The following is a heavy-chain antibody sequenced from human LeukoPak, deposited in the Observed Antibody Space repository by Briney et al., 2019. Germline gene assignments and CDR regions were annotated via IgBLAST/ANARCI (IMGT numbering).Heavy chain of an antibody. Sequence: PSETLSLTCTVSGGSISSYYWSWIRQPPGKGLERIGYIYYSGSTNYNPSLKSRVTISVDTSKNQFSLKLSSVTAADTAVYYCARQNVDTAMPFDYWGQGTLVTVSS. CDR2: IYYSGST. CDR3: ARQNVDTAMPFDY. D-gene: IGHD5-18*01. V-gene: IGHV4-59*08. CDR1: GGSISSYY. J-gene: IGHJ4*02.